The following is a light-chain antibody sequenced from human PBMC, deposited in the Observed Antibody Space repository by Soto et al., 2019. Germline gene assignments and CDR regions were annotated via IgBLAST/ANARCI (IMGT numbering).Light chain of an antibody. V-gene: IGLV2-11*01. J-gene: IGLJ3*02. CDR3: CSYGGSYTWV. CDR2: DVS. Sequence: QSVLTQPRSVSGSPRQSVTISCTGASGDVGGYNFVSWYQQHPGKAPTLMIFDVSQRPSGVPYRFSGSKSGNTASLTISGLQAEDEADYYCCSYGGSYTWVFGGGTKLTVL. CDR1: SGDVGGYNF.